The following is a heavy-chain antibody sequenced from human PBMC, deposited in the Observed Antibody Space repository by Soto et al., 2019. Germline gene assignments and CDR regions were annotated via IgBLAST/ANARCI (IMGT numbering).Heavy chain of an antibody. CDR1: GFPFSRYV. Sequence: VGSLRLSCAASGFPFSRYVMSWVRQAPGKGLEWVSGISGGGSNTFYADSVKGRFTISRDNSKNTLLLQMNSLGAEDTAVYYCAKDSNKYSSSLRGRYFDYWGQGIGVTVSS. D-gene: IGHD4-4*01. CDR3: AKDSNKYSSSLRGRYFDY. CDR2: ISGGGSNT. J-gene: IGHJ4*02. V-gene: IGHV3-23*01.